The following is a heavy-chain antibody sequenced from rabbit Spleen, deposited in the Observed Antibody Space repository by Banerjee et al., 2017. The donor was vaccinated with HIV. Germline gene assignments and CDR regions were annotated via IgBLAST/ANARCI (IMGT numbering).Heavy chain of an antibody. CDR3: ARDLGYFDL. Sequence: QEQLEESGGGLVKPEGSLTLTCKASGFDFSAYGVSWVRQAPGKGLEWIGYIDPLFDNTYYASWVNGRFTISRHNAQNTLYLQLNSLTAADTATYFCARDLGYFDLWGPGTLVTVS. CDR2: IDPLFDNT. J-gene: IGHJ4*01. CDR1: GFDFSAYG. V-gene: IGHV1S47*01.